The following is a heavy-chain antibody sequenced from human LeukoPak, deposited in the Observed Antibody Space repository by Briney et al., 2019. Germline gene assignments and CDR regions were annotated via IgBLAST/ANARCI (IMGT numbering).Heavy chain of an antibody. CDR3: ARDSDYYGMDV. CDR2: ISYDGSNK. J-gene: IGHJ6*02. V-gene: IGHV3-30*03. Sequence: GGSLRLSCAASGFTFSNYGMHWVRQAPGKGLEWVAVISYDGSNKYYADSVKGRFTISRDNSKNTLYLQMNSLRAEDTAVYYCARDSDYYGMDVWGQGTTVTVSS. CDR1: GFTFSNYG.